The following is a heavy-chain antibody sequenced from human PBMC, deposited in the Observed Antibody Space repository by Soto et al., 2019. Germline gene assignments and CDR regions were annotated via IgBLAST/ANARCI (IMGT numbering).Heavy chain of an antibody. D-gene: IGHD2-15*01. V-gene: IGHV3-30*18. CDR1: GFTFRSYG. J-gene: IGHJ1*01. CDR2: ISYDGSNT. CDR3: AKCYCSGGSCYSTGPEYFQH. Sequence: GGSLRLSCAASGFTFRSYGMHWVRQAPGKGLEWVAVISYDGSNTYYADSVKGRFTISRDNSKNTLYLQMNSLRAEDTAVYYCAKCYCSGGSCYSTGPEYFQHWGQGTLVTVSS.